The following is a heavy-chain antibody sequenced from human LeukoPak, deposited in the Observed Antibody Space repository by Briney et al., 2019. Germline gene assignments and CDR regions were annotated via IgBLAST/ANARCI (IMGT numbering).Heavy chain of an antibody. V-gene: IGHV4-59*08. CDR1: GGSISSYY. Sequence: PSETLSLTCTVSGGSISSYYWSWIRQPPGKGLEWIGYIYYSGSTNYNPSLKSRVTISVDTSKNQFSLKLSSVTAADTAVYYCARHLSCSSKLDIWGQGTMVTVSS. CDR2: IYYSGST. CDR3: ARHLSCSSKLDI. J-gene: IGHJ3*02. D-gene: IGHD6-13*01.